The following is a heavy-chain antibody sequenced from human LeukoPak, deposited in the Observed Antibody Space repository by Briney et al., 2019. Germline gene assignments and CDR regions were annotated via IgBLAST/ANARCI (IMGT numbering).Heavy chain of an antibody. CDR1: GFTFSSHV. Sequence: GGSLRLSCAVAGFTFSSHVMSWVRQAPGKGLEWVSAISGSGGSTYYADSVKGRFTISRDNSKNTLYLQMNSLRAEDTAIYYCAKDCLDSCGWFDAFDIWGQGTMVTVSS. V-gene: IGHV3-23*01. CDR2: ISGSGGST. D-gene: IGHD6-19*01. CDR3: AKDCLDSCGWFDAFDI. J-gene: IGHJ3*02.